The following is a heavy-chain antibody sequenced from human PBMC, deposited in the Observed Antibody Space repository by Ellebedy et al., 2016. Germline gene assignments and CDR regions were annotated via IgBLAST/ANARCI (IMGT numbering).Heavy chain of an antibody. J-gene: IGHJ6*02. Sequence: ASVKVSCXASGYTFTDHDINWVRQATGQALEWMGWMTPNSGQTGYAQKFQGRVTMTSNTSISTAYMELSSLISEDTAVYYCARRGLRFVSYFAMDVWGQGTTVTVSS. V-gene: IGHV1-8*01. CDR2: MTPNSGQT. CDR1: GYTFTDHD. CDR3: ARRGLRFVSYFAMDV. D-gene: IGHD2-21*02.